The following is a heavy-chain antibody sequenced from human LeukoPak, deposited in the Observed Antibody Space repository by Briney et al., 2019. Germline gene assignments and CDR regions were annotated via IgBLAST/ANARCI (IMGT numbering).Heavy chain of an antibody. J-gene: IGHJ4*02. CDR3: ARGALSELHFDY. CDR1: GFTFSSYS. D-gene: IGHD1-26*01. CDR2: ISSSSSYI. Sequence: GGSLRLSCAASGFTFSSYSMNWVRQAPGKGLEWVSSISSSSSYIYYADSVKGRFTISRDNAKNSLYLQMNSLRAEDTAVYYCARGALSELHFDYWGQGTLVTVSS. V-gene: IGHV3-21*01.